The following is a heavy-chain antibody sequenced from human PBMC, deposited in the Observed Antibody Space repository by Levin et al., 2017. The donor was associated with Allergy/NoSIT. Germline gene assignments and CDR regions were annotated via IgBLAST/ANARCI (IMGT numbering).Heavy chain of an antibody. CDR3: AKATTAGIYSSGRYDDY. CDR2: ISGSGDTT. CDR1: GFTFSSYG. V-gene: IGHV3-23*01. J-gene: IGHJ4*02. D-gene: IGHD6-19*01. Sequence: PGGSLRLSCAASGFTFSSYGMSWVRQAPGKGLEWVSAISGSGDTTYYADSVKGRFTISRDNSKDTLYLQMASLGAEETAVYYCAKATTAGIYSSGRYDDYWGQGTLVTVSS.